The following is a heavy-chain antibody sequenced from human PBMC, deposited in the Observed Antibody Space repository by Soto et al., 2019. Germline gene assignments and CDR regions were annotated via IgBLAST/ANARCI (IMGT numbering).Heavy chain of an antibody. CDR1: GYRFSEYA. J-gene: IGHJ4*02. CDR2: VTSSAIAT. CDR3: AKSHGTSAYYLSIDS. V-gene: IGHV3-23*01. D-gene: IGHD3-22*01. Sequence: EVHLLEAGGGLVQPGGSLRLSCVGSGYRFSEYAMAWIRQAPGKGLEWVTGVTSSAIATYYADSVKGRFTISRNNSLNILYLQMDNLGADDTAVYYCAKSHGTSAYYLSIDSWGQGTQVTVSS.